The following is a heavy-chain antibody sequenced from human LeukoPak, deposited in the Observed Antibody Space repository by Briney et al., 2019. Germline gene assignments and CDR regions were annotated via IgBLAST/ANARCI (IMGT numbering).Heavy chain of an antibody. J-gene: IGHJ4*02. V-gene: IGHV4-34*01. D-gene: IGHD6-13*01. Sequence: PSETLSLTCAVYGGSFSGYYWSWIRRPPGKGLEWIGEINHSGSTNYNPSLKSRVTISVDTSKNQFSLKLSSVTAADTAVYYCARLRQQLVWGAVGFDYWGQGTLVTVSS. CDR3: ARLRQQLVWGAVGFDY. CDR1: GGSFSGYY. CDR2: INHSGST.